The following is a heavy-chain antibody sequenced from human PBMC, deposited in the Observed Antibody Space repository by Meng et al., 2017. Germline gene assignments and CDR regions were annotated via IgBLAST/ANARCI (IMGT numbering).Heavy chain of an antibody. V-gene: IGHV3-15*01. CDR3: TLDTAMVTIDY. CDR2: IKSKTDGGTT. Sequence: VQVVGVGEGLVKPGVSLRLSCAASGFTFSNAWMSWVRQAPGKGLEWVGRIKSKTDGGTTDYAAPVKGRFTISRDDSKNTLYLQMNSLKTEDTAVYYCTLDTAMVTIDYWGQGTLVTVSS. J-gene: IGHJ4*02. CDR1: GFTFSNAW. D-gene: IGHD5-18*01.